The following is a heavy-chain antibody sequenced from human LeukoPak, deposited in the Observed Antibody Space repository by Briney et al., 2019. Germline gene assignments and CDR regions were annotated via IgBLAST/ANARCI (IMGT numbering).Heavy chain of an antibody. V-gene: IGHV4-34*01. CDR3: ARGCSGGNPSYFDY. D-gene: IGHD4-23*01. CDR1: GFTFSSYA. J-gene: IGHJ4*02. Sequence: GSLRLSCAASGFTFSSYAMSWVRQAPGKGLEWIGEINHSGSTNYNPSLKSRVTISVDTSKNQFSLKLSSVTAADTAVYYCARGCSGGNPSYFDYWGQGTLVTVSS. CDR2: INHSGST.